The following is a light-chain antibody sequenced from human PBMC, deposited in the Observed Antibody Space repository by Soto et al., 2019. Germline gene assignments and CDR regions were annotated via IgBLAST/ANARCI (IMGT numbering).Light chain of an antibody. CDR2: GAS. J-gene: IGKJ1*01. Sequence: TVMTQSPATLSMSPGDRAALSCRASLNVATNMAWYQQKPGQAPRLLLYGASIRATGVPARFTGSGSGTEFTLTLNTLQAEDFAVYYCHQYNTGLRTFGRGTRVEV. V-gene: IGKV3-15*01. CDR3: HQYNTGLRT. CDR1: LNVATN.